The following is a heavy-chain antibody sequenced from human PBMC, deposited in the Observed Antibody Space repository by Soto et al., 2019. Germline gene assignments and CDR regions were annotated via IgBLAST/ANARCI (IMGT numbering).Heavy chain of an antibody. D-gene: IGHD1-7*01. Sequence: GGSLRLSCAASGFTFSSYAMSWVRQAPGKGLEWVSAISGSGGSTYYADSVKVRFTISRDNSKNTLYLQMNSLRAEDTAVYYWAKDDLYNLNYYFDYWGQGTLVTVSS. CDR3: AKDDLYNLNYYFDY. CDR2: ISGSGGST. V-gene: IGHV3-23*01. CDR1: GFTFSSYA. J-gene: IGHJ4*02.